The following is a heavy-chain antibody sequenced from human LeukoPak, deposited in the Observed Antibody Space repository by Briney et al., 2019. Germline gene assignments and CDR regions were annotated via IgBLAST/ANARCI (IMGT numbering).Heavy chain of an antibody. V-gene: IGHV4-38-2*01. CDR2: IYHSGRT. J-gene: IGHJ3*02. D-gene: IGHD2-15*01. CDR3: SRILGAYWWGHSCPDSFYI. Sequence: SETLSLTCAVSGYSISSGYYWGWIRQPPGKGLEWIGNIYHSGRTYYNPSLKSRVTISVDTSKNQFSLKLSSVTAADTAVYYCSRILGAYWWGHSCPDSFYILGQGTIVT. CDR1: GYSISSGYY.